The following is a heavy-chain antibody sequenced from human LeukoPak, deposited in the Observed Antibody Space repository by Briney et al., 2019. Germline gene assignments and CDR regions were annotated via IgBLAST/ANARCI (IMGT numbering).Heavy chain of an antibody. D-gene: IGHD1-26*01. J-gene: IGHJ5*02. CDR2: IYYSGST. CDR1: GGSISSYY. CDR3: AGVGSSPRNQNWFDP. Sequence: SETLSLTCTVSGGSISSYYWSWIRQPPGKGLEWIGYIYYSGSTNYNPSLKSRVTISVDTSKNQFSLKLSSVTAADAAVYYCAGVGSSPRNQNWFDPWGQGTLVTVSS. V-gene: IGHV4-59*01.